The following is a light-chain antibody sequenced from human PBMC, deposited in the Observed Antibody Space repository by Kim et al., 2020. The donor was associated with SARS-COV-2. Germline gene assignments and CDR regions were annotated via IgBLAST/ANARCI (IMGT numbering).Light chain of an antibody. V-gene: IGKV1-8*01. J-gene: IGKJ1*01. CDR1: QGISSY. Sequence: AIRMTQSPSSFSASTGDRVTITCRASQGISSYLAWYQQKPGKAPKLLIYAASTLQSGVPSRFSGSGSGTDFTLTISCLQSEDFATYYCQQFESYPRTSGQETKG. CDR2: AAS. CDR3: QQFESYPRT.